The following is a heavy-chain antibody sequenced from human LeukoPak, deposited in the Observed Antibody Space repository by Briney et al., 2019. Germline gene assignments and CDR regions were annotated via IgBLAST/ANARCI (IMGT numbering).Heavy chain of an antibody. J-gene: IGHJ4*02. D-gene: IGHD6-19*01. Sequence: GGSVRLSCADSGFTVSSNYMSWVRRAPGKGLEWVSVIYSGGSTYYADSVKGRFTISSDNSKNTLYLQMNSLRAEDTAVYYCARSRRQWLDFDYWGQGTLVTVSS. V-gene: IGHV3-53*01. CDR2: IYSGGST. CDR1: GFTVSSNY. CDR3: ARSRRQWLDFDY.